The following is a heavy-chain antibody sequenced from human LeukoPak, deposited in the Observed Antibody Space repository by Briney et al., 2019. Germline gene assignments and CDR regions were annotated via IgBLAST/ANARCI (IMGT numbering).Heavy chain of an antibody. D-gene: IGHD2-15*01. V-gene: IGHV3-13*01. Sequence: GGSLRLSCAASGFTFSSYDMHWVRQATGKGLEWVSAIGTAGDTYYPGSVKGRFTISRENAKNSLYLQMNSLRAADTAVYYCARGRGRYCSGGSCYTPLWYWGQGTLVTVSS. CDR3: ARGRGRYCSGGSCYTPLWY. J-gene: IGHJ4*02. CDR2: IGTAGDT. CDR1: GFTFSSYD.